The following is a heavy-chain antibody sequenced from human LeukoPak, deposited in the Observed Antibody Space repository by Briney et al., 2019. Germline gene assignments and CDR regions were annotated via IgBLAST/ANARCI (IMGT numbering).Heavy chain of an antibody. J-gene: IGHJ6*03. CDR3: AGLTAYGYYYMDV. D-gene: IGHD2-21*02. CDR1: GFTFSSYE. CDR2: ISSSGSTI. V-gene: IGHV3-48*03. Sequence: GGSLRLSCAASGFTFSSYEMNWVRQAPGKGLEWVSYISSSGSTIYYADSVKGRFTISRDNSKNTLYLQMNSLRAEDTAVYYCAGLTAYGYYYMDVWGKGTTVTVSS.